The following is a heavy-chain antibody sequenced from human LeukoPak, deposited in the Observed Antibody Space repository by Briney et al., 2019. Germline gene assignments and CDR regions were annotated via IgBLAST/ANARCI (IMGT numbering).Heavy chain of an antibody. Sequence: ASVKVSCKASGYTFTSYGISWVRQAPGQGLEWMGWISAYNGNTNYAQKLQGRVTMTTDTSTSTAYMELRSLRSDDTAVYYCARDNYRWIVPRCWFDPWGQGTLVTVSS. CDR2: ISAYNGNT. CDR1: GYTFTSYG. D-gene: IGHD2-8*01. J-gene: IGHJ5*02. V-gene: IGHV1-18*01. CDR3: ARDNYRWIVPRCWFDP.